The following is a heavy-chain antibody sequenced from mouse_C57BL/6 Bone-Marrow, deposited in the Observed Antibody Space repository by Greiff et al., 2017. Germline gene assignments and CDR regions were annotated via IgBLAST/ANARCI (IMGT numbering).Heavy chain of an antibody. V-gene: IGHV1-59*01. CDR1: GYTFTSYW. Sequence: VQLQQPGAELVRPGISVKLSCKASGYTFTSYWMHWVKQRPGQGLEWIGVIDPSDSYTNYNQKFKGKATLTVDTSSSTAYMQLSSLTSEDSAVYYCARHGNYDYWYFDVWGTGTTVTVSS. CDR2: IDPSDSYT. J-gene: IGHJ1*03. CDR3: ARHGNYDYWYFDV. D-gene: IGHD2-1*01.